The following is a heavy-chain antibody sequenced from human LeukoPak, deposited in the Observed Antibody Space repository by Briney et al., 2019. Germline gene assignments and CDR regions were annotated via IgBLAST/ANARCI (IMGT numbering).Heavy chain of an antibody. V-gene: IGHV1-69*04. CDR2: IIPILGIA. CDR1: GGTFSSYA. J-gene: IGHJ6*02. Sequence: ASVKVSCKASGGTFSSYAISRVRQAPGQGLEWMGRIIPILGIANYAQKFQGRVTITADKSTSRAYMELSSLRSEDTAVYYCARYCSGGSCFYGMDVWGQGTTVTVSS. D-gene: IGHD2-15*01. CDR3: ARYCSGGSCFYGMDV.